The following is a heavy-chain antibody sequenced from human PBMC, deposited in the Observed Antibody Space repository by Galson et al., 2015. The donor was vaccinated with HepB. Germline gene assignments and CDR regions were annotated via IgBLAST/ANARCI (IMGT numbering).Heavy chain of an antibody. D-gene: IGHD2-2*02. J-gene: IGHJ4*02. Sequence: SLRLSCAASGFTFINYAMHWVRQAPGKGLEYLSAISSNGGSTYYADSVKGRFTISRDNSKNMLYLQMSSLRAEDTAVYYCVKGDCSSTSCDTGLGFDYWGQGTLVTVSS. V-gene: IGHV3-64D*06. CDR2: ISSNGGST. CDR1: GFTFINYA. CDR3: VKGDCSSTSCDTGLGFDY.